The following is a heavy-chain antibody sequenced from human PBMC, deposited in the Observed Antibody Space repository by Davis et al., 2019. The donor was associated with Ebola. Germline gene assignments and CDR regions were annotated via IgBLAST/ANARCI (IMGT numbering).Heavy chain of an antibody. Sequence: GESLKISCAASGFTFSSYSMNWVRQAPGKGLEWVSSISSSSSYIYYADSVKGRFTISRDNAKNSLYLQMNSLRAEDTAVYYCARAPCGTSCYTTHLDYWGQGTLVTVSS. CDR3: ARAPCGTSCYTTHLDY. J-gene: IGHJ4*02. V-gene: IGHV3-21*01. CDR1: GFTFSSYS. D-gene: IGHD2-2*02. CDR2: ISSSSSYI.